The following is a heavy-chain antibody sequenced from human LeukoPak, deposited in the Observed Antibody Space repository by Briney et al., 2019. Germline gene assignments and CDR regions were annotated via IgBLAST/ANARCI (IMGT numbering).Heavy chain of an antibody. Sequence: GESLKISCKGSGYRFSSYWIGWVRQMPGKGLEWMGIIYPGDSETRYCPSFQGQVTISADKSISTAYLQWSSLKASDTAMYYCVRALGYCSSGSCYYYDYWGQGTLVTVSS. CDR1: GYRFSSYW. D-gene: IGHD2-15*01. V-gene: IGHV5-51*01. J-gene: IGHJ4*02. CDR2: IYPGDSET. CDR3: VRALGYCSSGSCYYYDY.